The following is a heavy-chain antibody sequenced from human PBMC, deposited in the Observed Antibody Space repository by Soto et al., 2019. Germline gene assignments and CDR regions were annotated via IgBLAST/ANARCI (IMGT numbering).Heavy chain of an antibody. D-gene: IGHD1-26*01. CDR2: LYSGGTT. Sequence: EVQLVESGGGLIQPGGSLRLSCAASGLTVSSNYMSWVRQAPGKGLEWVSVLYSGGTTYYADSVKGRFTISRDNSKNTLYLQMNSLRAEDTAVYYCARGRGSSYLDYWGQGTLVTVSS. V-gene: IGHV3-53*01. CDR3: ARGRGSSYLDY. J-gene: IGHJ4*02. CDR1: GLTVSSNY.